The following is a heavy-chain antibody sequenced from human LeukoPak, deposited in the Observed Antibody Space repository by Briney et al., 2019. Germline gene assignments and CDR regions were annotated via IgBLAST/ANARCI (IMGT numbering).Heavy chain of an antibody. J-gene: IGHJ3*01. CDR1: GASIRSDS. Sequence: SETLSLTCTVSGASIRSDSWSWIRQPPGKGLEWIGSMYYSGTTNQNPSLKSRVTISLDTSKNQVSLKLNSVPAADTAIYYWARVRDFWIGGGAFDVWGQGTMVTVSS. D-gene: IGHD3-3*01. CDR2: MYYSGTT. CDR3: ARVRDFWIGGGAFDV. V-gene: IGHV4-59*01.